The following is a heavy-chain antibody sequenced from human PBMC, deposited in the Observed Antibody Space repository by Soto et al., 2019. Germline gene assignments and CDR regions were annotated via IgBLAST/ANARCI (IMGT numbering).Heavy chain of an antibody. J-gene: IGHJ6*01. CDR1: VFSISTLCYS. D-gene: IGHD1-7*01. CDR3: EDRNYYSYGLEV. Sequence: PSSTXSLTCTFSVFSISTLCYSWSWIRQPPGKAPEWIGYVYHNGNAYPKPSLKSRVTISLDGAKNQSSLKMTSVTAADTGLYYCEDRNYYSYGLEVWGQGTTVTV. CDR2: VYHNGNA. V-gene: IGHV4-30-2*01.